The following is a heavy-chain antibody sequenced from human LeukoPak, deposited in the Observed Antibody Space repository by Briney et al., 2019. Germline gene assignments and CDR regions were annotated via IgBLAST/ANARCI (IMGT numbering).Heavy chain of an antibody. CDR1: GGSISSSSYY. Sequence: KPSETLSLTCTVSGGSISSSSYYWGWIRQPPGKGLEWIGSIYYSGSTYYNPSLKSRVTISVDTSKNQFSLKLSSVTAADTAVYYCARGIAAPTQPYYFDYWGQGTLVTVSS. CDR2: IYYSGST. V-gene: IGHV4-39*07. J-gene: IGHJ4*02. CDR3: ARGIAAPTQPYYFDY. D-gene: IGHD6-13*01.